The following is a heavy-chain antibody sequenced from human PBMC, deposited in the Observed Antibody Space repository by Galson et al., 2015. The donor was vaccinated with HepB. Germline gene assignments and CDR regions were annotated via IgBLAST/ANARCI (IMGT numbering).Heavy chain of an antibody. CDR3: AKDLGLWRDLADY. J-gene: IGHJ4*02. Sequence: SLRLSCAASGFTFSSYGMHWVRQAPGKGLEWVAVISYDGSNKYYADSVKGRFTISRDNSKNTLYLQMNSLRAEDTAVYYCAKDLGLWRDLADYWGQGTLVTVSS. V-gene: IGHV3-30*18. CDR1: GFTFSSYG. CDR2: ISYDGSNK. D-gene: IGHD3-3*01.